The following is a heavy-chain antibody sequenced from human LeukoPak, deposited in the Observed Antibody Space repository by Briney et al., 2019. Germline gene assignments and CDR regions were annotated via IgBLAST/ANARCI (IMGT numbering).Heavy chain of an antibody. CDR2: IYYSGST. D-gene: IGHD3-16*01. CDR3: ARDLASAFDI. V-gene: IGHV4-59*12. J-gene: IGHJ3*02. Sequence: SETLSLTCTVSGGSMSPYHWGWIRQPPGKGLEWTGYIYYSGSTNYNPSLKSRVTMSVDTSKNQFSLKLSSVTAADTAVYYCARDLASAFDIWGQGTMVTVSS. CDR1: GGSMSPYH.